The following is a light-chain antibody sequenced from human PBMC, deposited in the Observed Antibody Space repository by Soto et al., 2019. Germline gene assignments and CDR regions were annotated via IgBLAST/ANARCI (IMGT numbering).Light chain of an antibody. V-gene: IGKV1-9*01. CDR3: QQLKSYPLT. J-gene: IGKJ4*01. CDR2: AAS. Sequence: DIQLTQSPSFLSACVGDRVTITCRASQDISSYLGWYQQKPGKAPELLIYAASALQSGVPSRFSGSGSGTQFTLTISSLQPEDSATYYCQQLKSYPLTFGGGTKVEIK. CDR1: QDISSY.